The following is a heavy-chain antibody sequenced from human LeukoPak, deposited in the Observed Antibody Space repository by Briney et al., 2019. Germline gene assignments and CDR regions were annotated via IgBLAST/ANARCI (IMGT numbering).Heavy chain of an antibody. CDR1: GGTFSSYA. CDR2: IIPIFGTA. Sequence: SVTVSCKASGGTFSSYAISWVRQAPGQGLEWMGGIIPIFGTANYAQKFQGRVTITTDESTSTASMELSSLRSEDTAVYYCASQDSSGYYFDYWGQGTLVTVSS. V-gene: IGHV1-69*05. J-gene: IGHJ4*02. CDR3: ASQDSSGYYFDY. D-gene: IGHD3-22*01.